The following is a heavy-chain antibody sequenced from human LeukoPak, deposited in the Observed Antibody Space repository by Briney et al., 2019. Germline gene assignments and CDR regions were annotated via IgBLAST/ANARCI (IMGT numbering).Heavy chain of an antibody. J-gene: IGHJ4*02. V-gene: IGHV1-18*04. CDR3: ARDRCSGGSCYIPSGFDY. CDR2: ISAYNGNT. D-gene: IGHD2-15*01. Sequence: GASVKVSCKASGYTFTSYGISWVRQAPGQGLEWMGWISAYNGNTNYAQKLQGRVTVTTDTSTSTAYMELRSLRSDDTAVYYCARDRCSGGSCYIPSGFDYWGQGTLVTVSS. CDR1: GYTFTSYG.